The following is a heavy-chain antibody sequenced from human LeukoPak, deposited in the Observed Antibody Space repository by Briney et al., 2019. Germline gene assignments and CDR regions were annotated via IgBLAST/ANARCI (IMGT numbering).Heavy chain of an antibody. J-gene: IGHJ4*02. Sequence: GGSLRLSCAASGFTFSRHGIHWVRQAPGKGLEWVAVISYDGSNKYYADSVKGRFTISRDNSQNTLYLQMNNLRPEDTAMYYCAKDYSDSSGYYYFDYWGQGTLVTVSS. CDR1: GFTFSRHG. CDR2: ISYDGSNK. V-gene: IGHV3-30*18. D-gene: IGHD3-22*01. CDR3: AKDYSDSSGYYYFDY.